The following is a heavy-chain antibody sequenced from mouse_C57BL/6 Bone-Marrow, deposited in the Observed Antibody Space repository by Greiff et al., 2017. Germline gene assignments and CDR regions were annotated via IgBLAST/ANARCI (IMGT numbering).Heavy chain of an antibody. J-gene: IGHJ1*03. V-gene: IGHV1-72*01. CDR1: GYTFTSYW. Sequence: QVQLQQPGAELVKPGASVKLSCKASGYTFTSYWMHWVKQRPGRGLEWIGRIVPNSGGTKYNEKFTGKATLTVDKPSSAAYMQLSSLTSEDSAVYYCAHGNYCYRYFAVWGTGTTVTVSS. D-gene: IGHD2-1*01. CDR2: IVPNSGGT. CDR3: AHGNYCYRYFAV.